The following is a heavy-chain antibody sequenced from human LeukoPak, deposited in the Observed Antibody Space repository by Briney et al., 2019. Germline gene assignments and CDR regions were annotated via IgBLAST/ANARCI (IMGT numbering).Heavy chain of an antibody. D-gene: IGHD3-10*01. J-gene: IGHJ6*03. V-gene: IGHV4-59*08. Sequence: KPSETLSLTCTVSGGSISSYYWSWIRQPPGKGLEWIGYIYYSGSTNYNPSLKSRVTISVDTSKNQFSLKLSSVTAADTAVYYCARATYYGSGSYEPLGYYYYMDVWGKGTTVTVSS. CDR3: ARATYYGSGSYEPLGYYYYMDV. CDR2: IYYSGST. CDR1: GGSISSYY.